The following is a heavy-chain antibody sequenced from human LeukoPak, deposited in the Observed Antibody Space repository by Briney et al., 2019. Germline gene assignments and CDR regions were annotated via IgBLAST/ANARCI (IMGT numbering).Heavy chain of an antibody. D-gene: IGHD3-22*01. CDR2: IIPILGIA. J-gene: IGHJ4*02. Sequence: SVKVSCKASGGTFSSYTISWVRQAPGQGLEWKGRIIPILGIANYAQKFQGRVTITADKSTSTAYMELSSLRSEDTAVYYCARVSDSSGNFDYWGRGTLVTVSS. CDR1: GGTFSSYT. V-gene: IGHV1-69*02. CDR3: ARVSDSSGNFDY.